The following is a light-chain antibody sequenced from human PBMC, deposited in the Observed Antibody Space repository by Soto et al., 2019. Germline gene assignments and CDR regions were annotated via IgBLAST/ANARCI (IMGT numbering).Light chain of an antibody. CDR3: QQYNNWPTWT. CDR1: QSVSSN. Sequence: EAVMTQSPATLSVSPGERATLSYRVSQSVSSNLAWYQQKPGQAPRLLIYGASTRATGIPARFSGSGSGTEFTLTISSLQSEDFAVYYCQQYNNWPTWTFGQGTKVDIK. V-gene: IGKV3-15*01. J-gene: IGKJ1*01. CDR2: GAS.